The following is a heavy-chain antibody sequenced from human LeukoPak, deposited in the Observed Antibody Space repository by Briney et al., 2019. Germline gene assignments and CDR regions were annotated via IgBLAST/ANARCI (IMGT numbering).Heavy chain of an antibody. D-gene: IGHD2-2*01. V-gene: IGHV4-59*01. CDR1: GGSISDYY. CDR2: ISYLGTT. Sequence: SETLSLTCTISGGSISDYYWNWIRQPPGKGLEWIGYISYLGTTNYNASLSSRVTISLDTSKSQFSLKLSSVTAADTALYFCARATGYQLRLFDYWGQGTLVTVSP. CDR3: ARATGYQLRLFDY. J-gene: IGHJ4*02.